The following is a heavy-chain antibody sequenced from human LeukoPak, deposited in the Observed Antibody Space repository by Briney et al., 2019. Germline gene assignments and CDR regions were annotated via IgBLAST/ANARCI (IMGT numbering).Heavy chain of an antibody. Sequence: ASVKVSCKAYGYTFNNYYMHWVRQAPGQGLEWMGIINPIGDDTTFAQKFQGRVTMTTDTSTSTVYMELSSLRSDGTDIYYCAREGRGTSFDPWGQGTLVTVSS. V-gene: IGHV1-46*02. CDR3: AREGRGTSFDP. CDR1: GYTFNNYY. D-gene: IGHD3/OR15-3a*01. CDR2: INPIGDDT. J-gene: IGHJ5*02.